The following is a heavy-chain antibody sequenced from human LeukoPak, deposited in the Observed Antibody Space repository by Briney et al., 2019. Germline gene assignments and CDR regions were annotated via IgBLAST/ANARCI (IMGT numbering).Heavy chain of an antibody. CDR3: TRAFVWGSYRYVDY. J-gene: IGHJ4*02. V-gene: IGHV1-69*10. Sequence: SVKVSCKASGGTFSSYAISWVRQAPGQGLEWMGGIIPILGTANYAQKFQGRVTITADKSTSTAYMELSSLRSDDTAVYYCTRAFVWGSYRYVDYWGQGTLVTVSS. D-gene: IGHD3-16*02. CDR2: IIPILGTA. CDR1: GGTFSSYA.